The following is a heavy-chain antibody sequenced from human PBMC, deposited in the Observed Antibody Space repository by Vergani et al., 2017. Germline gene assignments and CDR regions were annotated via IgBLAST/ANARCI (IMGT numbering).Heavy chain of an antibody. J-gene: IGHJ3*02. D-gene: IGHD3-22*01. V-gene: IGHV3-49*04. Sequence: EVQLVESGGGLVQPGRSLRLSCTASGFTFGDYAMSWVRQAPGKGLEWVGFIRSKAYGGTTEYAASVKGRFTISRDDSKSIAYLQMNSLKTEDTAVYYCAREAIGGYWAFDIWGQGTMVTVSS. CDR1: GFTFGDYA. CDR3: AREAIGGYWAFDI. CDR2: IRSKAYGGTT.